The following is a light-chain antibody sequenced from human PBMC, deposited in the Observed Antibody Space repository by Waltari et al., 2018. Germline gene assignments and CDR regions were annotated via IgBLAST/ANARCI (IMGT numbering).Light chain of an antibody. CDR1: QTVGSSN. CDR3: QQSGSSPPLT. CDR2: AAT. Sequence: SLLTQSPRTLSLSPGVSATPSCRASQTVGSSNLAWYQQKPRQAPRLLIYAATNRATGIADRSSGSGAGTDFTITISRLEPEDFAVYYCQQSGSSPPLTFGGGTKVEIK. V-gene: IGKV3-20*01. J-gene: IGKJ4*01.